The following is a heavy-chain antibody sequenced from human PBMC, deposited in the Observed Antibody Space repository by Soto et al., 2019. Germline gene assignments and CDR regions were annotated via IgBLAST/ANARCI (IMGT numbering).Heavy chain of an antibody. CDR2: INTGNGDT. CDR3: ARAISGYVT. D-gene: IGHD5-12*01. Sequence: QVQLVQSGAEMKKPGASVRVSCKTSGINYNTYAIHWVRQAPGQGLEWMGWINTGNGDTRYSQNFQGRVTLTRDTSASPVYMDLASLKSEDTGLYFCARAISGYVTWGQGTLVTVSS. CDR1: GINYNTYA. V-gene: IGHV1-3*04. J-gene: IGHJ4*02.